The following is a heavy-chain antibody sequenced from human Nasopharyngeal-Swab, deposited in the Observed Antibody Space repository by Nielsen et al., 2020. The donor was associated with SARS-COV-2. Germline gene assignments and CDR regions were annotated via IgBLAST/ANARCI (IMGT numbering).Heavy chain of an antibody. CDR2: ISSSSSYT. V-gene: IGHV3-11*05. Sequence: LSLTCAASGFTFSDYYMSWIRQAPGKGLEWVSYISSSSSYTNYADSVKGRFTISRDNAKNSLYLQMNSLRAEDTAVYYCARERGLRFLEWLSLWDGMDVGGQGTTVTVSS. CDR1: GFTFSDYY. CDR3: ARERGLRFLEWLSLWDGMDV. D-gene: IGHD3-3*01. J-gene: IGHJ6*02.